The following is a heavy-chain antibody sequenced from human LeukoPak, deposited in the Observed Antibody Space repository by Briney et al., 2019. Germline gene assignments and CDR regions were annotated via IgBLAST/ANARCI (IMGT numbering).Heavy chain of an antibody. D-gene: IGHD2-15*01. V-gene: IGHV3-21*04. J-gene: IGHJ4*02. CDR3: AKYEGNSSGYFDY. CDR2: ISSSSSYI. CDR1: GFTFSSYS. Sequence: GGSLRLSCAASGFTFSSYSMNWVRQAPGKGLEWVSSISSSSSYIYYADSVKGRFTISRDNSKNTLYLQMNSLRAEDTAVYYCAKYEGNSSGYFDYWGQGTLVTVSS.